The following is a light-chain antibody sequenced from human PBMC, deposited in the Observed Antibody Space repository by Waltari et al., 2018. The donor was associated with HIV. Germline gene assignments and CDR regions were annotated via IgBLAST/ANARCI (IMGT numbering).Light chain of an antibody. J-gene: IGLJ2*01. Sequence: SYELTQPPSLSVSTGQTARITCSGAALSMQYGYWSQQKPGQAPVLVIYKDSERSSGIPERFSGSSSGTTVTLTISGAQAEDEAAYCCQSTDRSGSYIIFGGGTKLTVL. V-gene: IGLV3-25*03. CDR2: KDS. CDR1: ALSMQY. CDR3: QSTDRSGSYII.